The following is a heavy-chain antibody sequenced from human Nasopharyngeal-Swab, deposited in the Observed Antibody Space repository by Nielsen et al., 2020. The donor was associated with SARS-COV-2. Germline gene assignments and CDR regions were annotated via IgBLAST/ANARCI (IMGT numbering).Heavy chain of an antibody. CDR3: ARPASGGYYYYMDV. CDR1: GFTFSSYA. Sequence: GGSLRLSCAASGFTFSSYAMHWVRQAPGQGLEWVAVISYDGCNKYYADSVKGRFTISRDNSKNTLYLQMNSLRAEDTAMYYCARPASGGYYYYMDVWGKGTTVTVSS. V-gene: IGHV3-30*04. J-gene: IGHJ6*03. CDR2: ISYDGCNK. D-gene: IGHD3-16*01.